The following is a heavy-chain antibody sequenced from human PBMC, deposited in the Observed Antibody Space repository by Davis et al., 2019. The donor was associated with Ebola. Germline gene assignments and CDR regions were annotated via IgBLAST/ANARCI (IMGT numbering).Heavy chain of an antibody. CDR3: ARSEEQQLVGYYYYYMDV. CDR2: IYTSGST. J-gene: IGHJ6*03. CDR1: GGSISSYY. D-gene: IGHD6-13*01. Sequence: PSETLSLTCTVSGGSISSYYWSWIRQPAGKGLEWIGRIYTSGSTNYNPSLKSRVTISVDTSKNQFSLKLSSVTAADTAVYYCARSEEQQLVGYYYYYMDVWGKGTTVTVSS. V-gene: IGHV4-4*07.